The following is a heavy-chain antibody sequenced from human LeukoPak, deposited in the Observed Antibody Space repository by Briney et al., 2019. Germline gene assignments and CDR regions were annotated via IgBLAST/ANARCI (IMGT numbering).Heavy chain of an antibody. CDR3: ARAGILWFGENWFDP. CDR2: IYTSGST. Sequence: SETLSLTCSVSGGSINSGYYYWSWIRQPAGKGLEWIGRIYTSGSTNYNPSLKSRVTISVDKSKNQFSLKLSSVTAADTAVYYCARAGILWFGENWFDPWGQGTLVTVSS. J-gene: IGHJ5*02. CDR1: GGSINSGYYY. D-gene: IGHD3-10*01. V-gene: IGHV4-61*02.